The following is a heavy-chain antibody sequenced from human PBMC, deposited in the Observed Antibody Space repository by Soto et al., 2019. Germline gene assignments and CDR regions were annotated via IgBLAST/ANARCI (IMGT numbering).Heavy chain of an antibody. V-gene: IGHV4-4*07. CDR1: GGSISGYY. Sequence: SETLSLTCIVSGGSISGYYWSWIRQPAGKELEWIGRIYSDGTTNYNPSLKGRGTMSVDTSKKQISLKLTSVTAADTAMYYCARDRGYRSGSFGSWGQGVLVTVSS. D-gene: IGHD5-18*01. CDR2: IYSDGTT. J-gene: IGHJ5*02. CDR3: ARDRGYRSGSFGS.